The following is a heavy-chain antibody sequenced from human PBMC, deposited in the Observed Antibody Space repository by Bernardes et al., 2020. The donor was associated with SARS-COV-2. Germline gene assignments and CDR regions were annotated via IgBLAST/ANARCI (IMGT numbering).Heavy chain of an antibody. Sequence: SETLSLTCTVSGVSIGSYYWAWIRQPPGKGLEWIGYIYYIGTTNYNPSLKSRVTISVDRSQNQFSLNLSSVTPADTAVYYCARDLSHLVRRGFDLWGRGTLVTVSS. V-gene: IGHV4-59*01. CDR1: GVSIGSYY. CDR2: IYYIGTT. CDR3: ARDLSHLVRRGFDL. J-gene: IGHJ2*01. D-gene: IGHD3-10*01.